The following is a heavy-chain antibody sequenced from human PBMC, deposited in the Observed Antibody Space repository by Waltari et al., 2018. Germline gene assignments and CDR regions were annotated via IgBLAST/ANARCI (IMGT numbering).Heavy chain of an antibody. CDR3: ARDYYYYIDV. CDR2: IKQDGSEK. Sequence: EMQLVESGGGLVQPGGSLRLSCAVSGFTLINYWMTWVRQAPGKGVEWVANIKQDGSEKSYVDSVKGRFTISRDNAKNSVYLQMNSVRAEDTALYYCARDYYYYIDVWGKGTTVTVSS. J-gene: IGHJ6*03. CDR1: GFTLINYW. V-gene: IGHV3-7*01.